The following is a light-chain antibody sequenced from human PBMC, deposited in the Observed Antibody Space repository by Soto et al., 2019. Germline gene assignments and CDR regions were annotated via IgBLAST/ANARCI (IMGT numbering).Light chain of an antibody. V-gene: IGKV3-20*01. CDR1: QTISSDY. J-gene: IGKJ1*01. CDR2: GTS. Sequence: EIVLTQSPGTLSVSPGERATLSCRASQTISSDYLAWYQQKPGQAPSLLIYGTSSMATGIPDMFNGSGSGTDFTLTISRLEPEESAIYYCQQYVGWTFGQGTKVEIK. CDR3: QQYVGWT.